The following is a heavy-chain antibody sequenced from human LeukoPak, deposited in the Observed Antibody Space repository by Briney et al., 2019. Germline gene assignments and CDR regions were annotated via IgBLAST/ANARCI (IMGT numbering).Heavy chain of an antibody. J-gene: IGHJ5*02. CDR1: GGTFSSYA. V-gene: IGHV1-69*01. CDR2: IIPIFGTA. CDR3: ARVYSSGWYGEGDWFDP. Sequence: GSSVKVSCTASGGTFSSYAISWVRQAPGQGLEWMGGIIPIFGTANYAQKFQGRVTITADESTSTAYMELSSLRSEDTAVYYCARVYSSGWYGEGDWFDPWGQGTLVTVSS. D-gene: IGHD6-19*01.